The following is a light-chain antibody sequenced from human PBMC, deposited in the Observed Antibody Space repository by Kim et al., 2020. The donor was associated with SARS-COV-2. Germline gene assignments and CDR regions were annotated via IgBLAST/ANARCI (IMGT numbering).Light chain of an antibody. CDR2: AAY. CDR1: QNIARY. V-gene: IGKV1D-8*02. CDR3: QQYFDFPYT. Sequence: SASPGDKFTINCRLTQNIARYLAWFQQRPGKAPQLLIYAAYPLHTGAPSRFSGSGSGTDFTLTINPLQSEDSATYFCQQYFDFPYTFGQGTKLEI. J-gene: IGKJ2*01.